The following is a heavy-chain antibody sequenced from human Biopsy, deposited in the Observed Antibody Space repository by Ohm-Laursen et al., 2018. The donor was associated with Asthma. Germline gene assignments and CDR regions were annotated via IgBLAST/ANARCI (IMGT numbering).Heavy chain of an antibody. Sequence: ASVKVSCKASGYTFINYAIHWVRQAPRQRLEWMGWINAGNGNTKYPQKFQGRVTISRDTSASTAYMDLSSLRSEDTAVYYCARTYYDFLTGQVNDAFAMWGQGTMVTVSS. CDR1: GYTFINYA. CDR3: ARTYYDFLTGQVNDAFAM. J-gene: IGHJ3*02. V-gene: IGHV1-3*01. D-gene: IGHD3-9*01. CDR2: INAGNGNT.